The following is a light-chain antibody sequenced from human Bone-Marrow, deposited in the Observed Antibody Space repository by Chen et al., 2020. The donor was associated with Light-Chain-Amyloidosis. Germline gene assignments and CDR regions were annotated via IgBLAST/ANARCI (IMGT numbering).Light chain of an antibody. J-gene: IGLJ3*02. CDR2: ADS. V-gene: IGLV3-21*02. CDR3: QVWDRSSDLPV. Sequence: SYVLTQPSSVSVAPGQTATIACGGNNIGSTSVHWYQQTPGQAPLLVVYADSDRPSGIPERLSGSNSGNTATLTISRVEAGDEADYYCQVWDRSSDLPVFGGGTKLTVL. CDR1: NIGSTS.